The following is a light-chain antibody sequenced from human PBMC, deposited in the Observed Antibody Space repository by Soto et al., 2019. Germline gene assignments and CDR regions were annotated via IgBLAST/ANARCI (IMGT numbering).Light chain of an antibody. Sequence: QSVPTQPASVSGSAGQSITISCTGTSSDVGGHNYVSWYQQHPGKAPKLMIYDVSNRPSGVSNRFSGSKSGNTASLTISGLQAEDEADYYCSSYTSSNTLVFGTGTKVTVL. CDR1: SSDVGGHNY. V-gene: IGLV2-14*03. J-gene: IGLJ1*01. CDR3: SSYTSSNTLV. CDR2: DVS.